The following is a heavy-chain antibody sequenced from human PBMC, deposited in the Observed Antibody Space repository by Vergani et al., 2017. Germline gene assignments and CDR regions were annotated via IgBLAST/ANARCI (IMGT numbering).Heavy chain of an antibody. Sequence: EVQLVESGGGLVQPGGSLRLSCAASGFTFSSYWMHWVRQAPGKGLVWVSRINSDGSSTSYAESVKGRFTISRDNAKNTLYLQINSLRAEDTAVYYCARNSLRTNAFDIWGQGTMVTVPS. CDR1: GFTFSSYW. J-gene: IGHJ3*02. CDR2: INSDGSST. V-gene: IGHV3-74*01. CDR3: ARNSLRTNAFDI.